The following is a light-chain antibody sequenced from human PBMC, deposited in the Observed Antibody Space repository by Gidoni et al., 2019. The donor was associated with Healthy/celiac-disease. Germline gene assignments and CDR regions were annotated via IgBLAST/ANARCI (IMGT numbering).Light chain of an antibody. CDR1: QSVLYSSNNKNY. CDR3: QQYYSTPFT. Sequence: DIVMTQSPDSLAVSLGERATINCKSSQSVLYSSNNKNYLAWYQQKPGQPPKLLIYWASTRDSGVPDRVSGSGSGTDFTLTISSLQAEDVAVYYCQQYYSTPFTFGGGTKVEIK. V-gene: IGKV4-1*01. CDR2: WAS. J-gene: IGKJ4*01.